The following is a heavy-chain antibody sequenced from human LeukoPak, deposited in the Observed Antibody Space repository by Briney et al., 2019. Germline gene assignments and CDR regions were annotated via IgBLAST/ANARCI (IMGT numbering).Heavy chain of an antibody. V-gene: IGHV3-7*01. Sequence: GGSLRLSCLSTGLAFQNYWMTWVRQAPGKGLEWVANINPAGSIQNYVDAVRGRFTISRDNAKKSLYLQLDNPRADDTAVYYCASTFPYCGDGTCALGGQGTLVIVSS. D-gene: IGHD2-15*01. CDR1: GLAFQNYW. CDR2: INPAGSIQ. CDR3: ASTFPYCGDGTCAL. J-gene: IGHJ1*01.